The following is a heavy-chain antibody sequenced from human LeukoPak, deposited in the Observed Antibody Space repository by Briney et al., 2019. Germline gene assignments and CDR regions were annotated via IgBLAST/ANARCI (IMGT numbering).Heavy chain of an antibody. D-gene: IGHD3-9*01. CDR3: ARDSDWAFHY. J-gene: IGHJ4*02. V-gene: IGHV3-48*02. CDR2: ISHDAERI. Sequence: GGSLRLSWAASGFPFGSYVMSWVRQAPGKGLEWVSYISHDAERIYYADFVKGRFTISRDNVQDSLHLQMNSLRDEDTGVYYCARDSDWAFHYWGQGTRVTVSS. CDR1: GFPFGSYV.